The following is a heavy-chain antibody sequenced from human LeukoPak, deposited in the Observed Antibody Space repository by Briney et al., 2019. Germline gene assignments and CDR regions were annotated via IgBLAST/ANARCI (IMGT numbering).Heavy chain of an antibody. CDR3: VRQPGSTAAFDT. V-gene: IGHV4-59*08. Sequence: SDTLSLTCIVSGVSMNNYYWSWIRQTPGKGLEWIAYSHNNGESGYNPSLKSRITISVYTSKSEFTLKLSSVTAADTAIYYCVRQPGSTAAFDTWGQGTMVTVS. CDR2: SHNNGES. CDR1: GVSMNNYY. D-gene: IGHD5-18*01. J-gene: IGHJ3*02.